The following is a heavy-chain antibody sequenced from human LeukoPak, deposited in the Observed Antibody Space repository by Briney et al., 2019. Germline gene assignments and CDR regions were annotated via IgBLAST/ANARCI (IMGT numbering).Heavy chain of an antibody. V-gene: IGHV4-39*01. CDR3: ARLPGYDFWSGYYGDFDY. Sequence: PSETLSLTCTVSGGSISSSSYYWGWIRQPPGKGLEWIGSIYYSGSTYYNPSLKSRVTISVDTSKNRFSLKLSSVTAADTAVYYCARLPGYDFWSGYYGDFDYWGQGTLVTVSS. D-gene: IGHD3-3*01. CDR2: IYYSGST. CDR1: GGSISSSSYY. J-gene: IGHJ4*02.